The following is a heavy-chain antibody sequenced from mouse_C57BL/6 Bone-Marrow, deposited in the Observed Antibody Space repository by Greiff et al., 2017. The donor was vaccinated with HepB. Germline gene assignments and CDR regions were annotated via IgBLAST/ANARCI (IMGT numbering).Heavy chain of an antibody. V-gene: IGHV1-4*01. Sequence: QVQLQQSGAELARPGASVKMSCKASGYTFTSYTMHWVKQRPGQGLEWIGYINPSSGYTKYKQKFKDKATLTADKSSSTAYMQLSSLTSEDSAVYYCARDEGYGLLDYWGQGTTLTVAS. J-gene: IGHJ2*01. CDR3: ARDEGYGLLDY. D-gene: IGHD1-1*02. CDR1: GYTFTSYT. CDR2: INPSSGYT.